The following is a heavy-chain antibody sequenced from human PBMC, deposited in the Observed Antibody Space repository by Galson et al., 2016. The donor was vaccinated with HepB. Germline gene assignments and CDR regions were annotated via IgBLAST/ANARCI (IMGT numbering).Heavy chain of an antibody. CDR1: NFISYA. Sequence: NFISYAMSWVRQAPGKGLEWIGSIYYSGSTYYNPSLKSRVTISVDTSKNQFSLKLSSVTAADTAVYYCARLGEYCSGGSCYSEFDYWGQGTLVTVSS. J-gene: IGHJ4*02. CDR2: IYYSGST. D-gene: IGHD2-15*01. V-gene: IGHV4-39*01. CDR3: ARLGEYCSGGSCYSEFDY.